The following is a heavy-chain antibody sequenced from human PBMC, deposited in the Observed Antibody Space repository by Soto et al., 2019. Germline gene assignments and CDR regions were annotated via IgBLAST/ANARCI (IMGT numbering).Heavy chain of an antibody. CDR2: FSGSGGNI. CDR1: GFTFTTHA. V-gene: IGHV3-23*01. J-gene: IGHJ6*02. D-gene: IGHD3-10*01. CDR3: AKDPPWTVGPLAMDV. Sequence: GGSLRLSCVASGFTFTTHAMSWVRQSPGKGLEWVSTFSGSGGNIYYAEAVKGRLTISRDDSKNTLYLQMNSLRVEDTAVYYCAKDPPWTVGPLAMDVWGQGTTVTVSS.